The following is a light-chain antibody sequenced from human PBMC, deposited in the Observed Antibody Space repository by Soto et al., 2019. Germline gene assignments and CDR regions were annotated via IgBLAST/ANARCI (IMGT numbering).Light chain of an antibody. CDR3: QQYGSSPPWT. CDR1: QSVSNNY. J-gene: IGKJ1*01. Sequence: EIVMTQSPATLSVSPGERATLSCRASQSVSNNYLAWYQQKPGQAPRLLIYGASSRATGIPDRFSGSGSGTDFTLTVSRLEPEDFAVYYCQQYGSSPPWTFGQGTKVDNK. CDR2: GAS. V-gene: IGKV3-20*01.